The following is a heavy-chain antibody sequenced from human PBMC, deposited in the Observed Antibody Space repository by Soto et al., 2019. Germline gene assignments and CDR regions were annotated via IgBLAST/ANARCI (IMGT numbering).Heavy chain of an antibody. CDR2: IYYSGST. CDR3: ASSHDYGDYVGENWLDP. CDR1: GGSISIYY. V-gene: IGHV4-59*01. J-gene: IGHJ5*02. D-gene: IGHD4-17*01. Sequence: SDTLSLTCTVSGGSISIYYWSWIRQPPGKGLEWIGYIYYSGSTNYNPSLKSRVTISVDTSKNQFSLKLSSVTAADTAVYYCASSHDYGDYVGENWLDPWGQGTLVTVSS.